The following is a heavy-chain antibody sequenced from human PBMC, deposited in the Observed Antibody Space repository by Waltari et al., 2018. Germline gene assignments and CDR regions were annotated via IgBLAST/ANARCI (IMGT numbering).Heavy chain of an antibody. V-gene: IGHV1-69*05. D-gene: IGHD6-19*01. J-gene: IGHJ2*01. CDR2: IIPIFGTA. CDR1: GGTFSSYA. CDR3: ASSPTSQWPVSYWYFDL. Sequence: QVQLVQSGAEVKKPGSSVKVSCKASGGTFSSYAISWVRQAPGQGPEWMGGIIPIFGTANYAQKFQGRVTITTDESTSTAYMELSSLRSEDTAVYYCASSPTSQWPVSYWYFDLWGRGTLVTVSS.